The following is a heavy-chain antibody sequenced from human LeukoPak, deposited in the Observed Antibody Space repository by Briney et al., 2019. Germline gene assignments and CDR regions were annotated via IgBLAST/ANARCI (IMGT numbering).Heavy chain of an antibody. Sequence: ASVKVSCKASGYTFTSYGISWVRQAPGQGLEWMGWISAYNGNTNYAQKLQGRVTMTTDTSTSTAYMELRSLRSDDTAVYYCARDGKSRGYYGSGSYPFDYWGQGTLVTVSS. J-gene: IGHJ4*02. CDR3: ARDGKSRGYYGSGSYPFDY. V-gene: IGHV1-18*01. CDR2: ISAYNGNT. D-gene: IGHD3-10*01. CDR1: GYTFTSYG.